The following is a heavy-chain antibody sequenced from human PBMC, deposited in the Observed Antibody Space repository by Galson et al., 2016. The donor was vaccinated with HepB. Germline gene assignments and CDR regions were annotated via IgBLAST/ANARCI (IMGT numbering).Heavy chain of an antibody. CDR2: MNQDGSKI. D-gene: IGHD1-14*01. V-gene: IGHV3-7*01. J-gene: IGHJ4*02. CDR3: ARSGMTAAYDY. CDR1: GFSFRSYW. Sequence: SLRLSCAASGFSFRSYWMIWVRQAPGKGLEWVANMNQDGSKIYYADSVKARFTISRDNAKSSLYLQMNSLRAEDTAVYYCARSGMTAAYDYWGQGTLVTVSS.